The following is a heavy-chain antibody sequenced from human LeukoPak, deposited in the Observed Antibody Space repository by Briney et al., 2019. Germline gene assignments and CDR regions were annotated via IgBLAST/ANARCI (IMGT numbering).Heavy chain of an antibody. V-gene: IGHV3-30*04. J-gene: IGHJ4*02. Sequence: GGSLRLSCAASGFTFRTYAIHWVRQAPGKGLEWVAAMSYDGEAKFYADAVKGRFTISRDNSKNTMYLQMNNLRVEDTAVYYCARDGDTAIRGVNFDYWGQGTLVTVSS. CDR3: ARDGDTAIRGVNFDY. CDR2: MSYDGEAK. CDR1: GFTFRTYA. D-gene: IGHD3-10*01.